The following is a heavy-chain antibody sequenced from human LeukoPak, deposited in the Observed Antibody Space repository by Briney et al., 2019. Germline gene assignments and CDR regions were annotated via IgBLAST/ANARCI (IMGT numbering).Heavy chain of an antibody. CDR1: GFTFSSYG. V-gene: IGHV3-23*01. CDR2: ISGSGGST. D-gene: IGHD5-18*01. CDR3: AKEYGYTYGEFDY. Sequence: SGGSLRLSCAASGFTFSSYGMSWVRQAPGKGLEWVSAISGSGGSTYYADSVKGRFTISRDNSKNTLYLQMNSLRAEDTAVYYCAKEYGYTYGEFDYWGQGTLVTVSS. J-gene: IGHJ4*02.